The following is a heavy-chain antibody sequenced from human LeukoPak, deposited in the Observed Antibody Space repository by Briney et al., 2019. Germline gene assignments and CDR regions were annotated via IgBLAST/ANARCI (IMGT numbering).Heavy chain of an antibody. CDR1: GFTFSSYG. CDR2: IRYDGSNK. CDR3: ARDDYGDSFSDY. D-gene: IGHD4-17*01. Sequence: PGGSLRLSCAASGFTFSSYGMHWVRQAPGKGLEWVAFIRYDGSNKYYADSVKGRFTISGDNSKNSLYLQMNSLRAEDTAVYYCARDDYGDSFSDYWGQGTLVTVSS. V-gene: IGHV3-30*02. J-gene: IGHJ4*02.